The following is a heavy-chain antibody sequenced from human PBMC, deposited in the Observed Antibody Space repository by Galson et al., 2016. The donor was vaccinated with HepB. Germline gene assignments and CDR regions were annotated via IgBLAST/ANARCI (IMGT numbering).Heavy chain of an antibody. CDR3: VREGHGNSKFAYYFGMDV. Sequence: SLRLSCAASGFTFSGYGMHWVRQAPGKGLEWVAGIWYDGSHQYYADSVKGRFTISRDNSKNKLSLQMNSLRAEDTAVYYCVREGHGNSKFAYYFGMDVWGRGTTVTVSS. V-gene: IGHV3-33*01. J-gene: IGHJ6*02. CDR1: GFTFSGYG. CDR2: IWYDGSHQ. D-gene: IGHD4-11*01.